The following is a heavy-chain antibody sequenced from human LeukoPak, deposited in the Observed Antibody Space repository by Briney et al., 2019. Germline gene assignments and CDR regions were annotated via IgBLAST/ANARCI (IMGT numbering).Heavy chain of an antibody. CDR1: GGSFSGYY. CDR2: INHSGST. V-gene: IGHV4-34*01. J-gene: IGHJ5*02. CDR3: ARGWGYDSSGYYYLPSNWFDP. D-gene: IGHD3-22*01. Sequence: SETLSFTCAVYGGSFSGYYWSWIRQPPGKGLEWIGEINHSGSTNYNPSLKSRVTISVDTSKNQFSLKLSSVTAADTAVYYCARGWGYDSSGYYYLPSNWFDPWGQGTLVTVSS.